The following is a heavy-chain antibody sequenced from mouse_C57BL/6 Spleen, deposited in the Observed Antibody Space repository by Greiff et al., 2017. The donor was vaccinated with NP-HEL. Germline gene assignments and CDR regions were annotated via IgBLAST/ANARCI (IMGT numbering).Heavy chain of an antibody. CDR2: INPSSGYT. V-gene: IGHV1-7*01. D-gene: IGHD1-1*01. CDR1: GYTFTSYW. J-gene: IGHJ4*01. CDR3: ASPSYYYGSRDYAMDY. Sequence: LVESGAELAKPGASVKLSCKASGYTFTSYWMHWVKQRPGQGLEWIGYINPSSGYTKYNQKFKDKATLTADKSSSTAYMQLSSLTYEDSAVYYCASPSYYYGSRDYAMDYWGQGTSVTVSS.